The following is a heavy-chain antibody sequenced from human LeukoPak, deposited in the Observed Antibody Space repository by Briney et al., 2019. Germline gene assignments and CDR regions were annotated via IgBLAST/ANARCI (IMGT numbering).Heavy chain of an antibody. V-gene: IGHV3-23*01. CDR2: ISGSGGST. CDR3: AKAGLYCSGGSCYDWFDP. CDR1: GFTFSSYA. D-gene: IGHD2-15*01. J-gene: IGHJ5*02. Sequence: GGSLRLSCTASGFTFSSYAMSWVRQAPGKGLEWVPAISGSGGSTYYADSVKGRFTISRDNSKNTLYLQMNSLRAEDTAVYYCAKAGLYCSGGSCYDWFDPWGQGTLVTVSS.